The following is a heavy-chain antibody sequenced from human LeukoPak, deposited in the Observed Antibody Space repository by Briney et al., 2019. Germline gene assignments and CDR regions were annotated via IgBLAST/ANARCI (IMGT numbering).Heavy chain of an antibody. J-gene: IGHJ4*02. CDR1: GFIFSNYG. V-gene: IGHV3-23*01. D-gene: IGHD6-6*01. Sequence: GGSLRLSCAASGFIFSNYGMSWVRQAPGKGLEWVSAISGSGGSTYYADSVKGRFTISRDNAKNSLYLQMNSLRVEDTAVYCCARGGAARPDFWGQGTLVTVSS. CDR3: ARGGAARPDF. CDR2: ISGSGGST.